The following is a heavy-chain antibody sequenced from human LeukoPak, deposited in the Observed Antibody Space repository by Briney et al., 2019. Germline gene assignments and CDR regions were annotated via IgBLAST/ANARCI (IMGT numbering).Heavy chain of an antibody. CDR3: ARGGQIVVVPAALDY. CDR1: GYTFTGYY. Sequence: GASVKVSCKASGYTFTGYYMHWVRQAPGQGLEWMGWINPNSGGTNYAQKFQGRVTMTRDTSISTAYMELSRLRSDDTAVYYCARGGQIVVVPAALDYWGQGTLVTVSS. CDR2: INPNSGGT. D-gene: IGHD2-2*01. V-gene: IGHV1-2*02. J-gene: IGHJ4*02.